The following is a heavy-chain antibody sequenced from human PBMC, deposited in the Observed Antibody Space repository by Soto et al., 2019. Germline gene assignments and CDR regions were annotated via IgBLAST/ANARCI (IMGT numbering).Heavy chain of an antibody. V-gene: IGHV1-69*06. CDR2: IIPIFGTA. Sequence: QVQLVQSGAEVKKPGASVKVSCKASGYTFTGYYMHWVRQAPGQGLEWMGWIIPIFGTANYAQKFQGRVTITADNSTSTAYMELSSLRSEDTAVYYCARVPSSSWYFWFDPWGQGTLVTVSS. CDR3: ARVPSSSWYFWFDP. D-gene: IGHD6-13*01. CDR1: GYTFTGYY. J-gene: IGHJ5*02.